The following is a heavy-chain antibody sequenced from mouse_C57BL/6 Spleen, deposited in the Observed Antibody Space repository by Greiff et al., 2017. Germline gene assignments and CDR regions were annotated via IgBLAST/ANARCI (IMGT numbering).Heavy chain of an antibody. CDR2: IDPSDSET. D-gene: IGHD3-2*02. CDR3: AKTAQATLYAMDY. CDR1: GYTFTSYW. Sequence: VQLQQPGAELVRPGSSVKLSCKASGYTFTSYWMHWVQQRPIQGLEWIGNIDPSDSETHYNQKFKDKATLTVDKSSSTAYMQLSSLTSEDSAVYYCAKTAQATLYAMDYWGQGTSVTVSS. J-gene: IGHJ4*01. V-gene: IGHV1-52*01.